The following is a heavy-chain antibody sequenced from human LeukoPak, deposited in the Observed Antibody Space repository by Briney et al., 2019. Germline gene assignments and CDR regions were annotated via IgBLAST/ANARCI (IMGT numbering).Heavy chain of an antibody. V-gene: IGHV3-7*03. CDR1: GFTFSDYW. CDR3: AKGPVAGTSWGEIFDY. D-gene: IGHD6-19*01. Sequence: GGSLRLSCVVSGFTFSDYWMSWVRQAPGKGLEWVANIKEDGSGIYYVDSVEGRFTISRDNAKKSLYLQMNSLRAEDTAVYYCAKGPVAGTSWGEIFDYWGQGTLVTVSS. CDR2: IKEDGSGI. J-gene: IGHJ4*02.